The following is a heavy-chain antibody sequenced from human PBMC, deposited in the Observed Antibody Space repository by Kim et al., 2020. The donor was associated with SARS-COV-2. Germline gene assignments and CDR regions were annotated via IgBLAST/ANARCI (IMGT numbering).Heavy chain of an antibody. J-gene: IGHJ6*04. CDR3: ARTSDFYAMDV. V-gene: IGHV7-4-1*02. CDR2: IHTVTGKP. Sequence: APGQGLGWVGWIHTVTGKPTYAQLSTGRFVFSLDTSVSTAYLRISSLKADDTAIYFCARTSDFYAMDVWGKGTPVTVSS.